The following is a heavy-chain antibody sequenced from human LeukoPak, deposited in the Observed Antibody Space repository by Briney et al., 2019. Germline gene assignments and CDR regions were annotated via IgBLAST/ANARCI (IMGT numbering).Heavy chain of an antibody. CDR1: GFTFSSYA. J-gene: IGHJ4*02. V-gene: IGHV3-23*01. D-gene: IGHD6-19*01. CDR3: AKDRTVGYSSGWSDY. Sequence: GGSLRLSCAASGFTFSSYAMSWVRRAPGKGLEWVSTISSSGAYTYYADSVKGRFTISRDNSKNTLYLQMNSLRAEDTAVYYCAKDRTVGYSSGWSDYWGQGTLVTVSS. CDR2: ISSSGAYT.